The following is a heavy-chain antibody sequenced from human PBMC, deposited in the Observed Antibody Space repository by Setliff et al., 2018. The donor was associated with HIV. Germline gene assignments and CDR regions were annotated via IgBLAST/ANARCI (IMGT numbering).Heavy chain of an antibody. J-gene: IGHJ1*01. V-gene: IGHV1-3*01. Sequence: PSVKVSCKASGYTFTNYAIHWVRQAPGQRLEWMGWINAGNGNTNYVQNFQGRITMTIDTYTSTAYMELRSLISDDTAVYYCATVYYYESRDIFYRVEHFHHWGQGTLVTVSS. CDR3: ATVYYYESRDIFYRVEHFHH. CDR1: GYTFTNYA. D-gene: IGHD3-22*01. CDR2: INAGNGNT.